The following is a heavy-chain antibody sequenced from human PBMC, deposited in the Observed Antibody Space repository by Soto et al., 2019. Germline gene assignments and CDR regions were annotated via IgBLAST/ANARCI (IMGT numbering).Heavy chain of an antibody. V-gene: IGHV3-23*01. D-gene: IGHD3-3*01. J-gene: IGHJ6*02. CDR2: ISGSGGST. CDR3: AKERMSGYSYYCYGMDV. Sequence: GGSLRLSCAASGFTFSSYAMSWVRQAPGKGLEWVSAISGSGGSTYYADSVKGRFTISRANSKNTLNLQMNSRRAEDTAVYYCAKERMSGYSYYCYGMDVWGQGTSVTV. CDR1: GFTFSSYA.